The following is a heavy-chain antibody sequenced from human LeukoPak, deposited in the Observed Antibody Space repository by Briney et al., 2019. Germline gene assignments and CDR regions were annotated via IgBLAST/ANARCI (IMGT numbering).Heavy chain of an antibody. CDR3: ARDRGVITTEYFQH. CDR2: ISAYNGNT. CDR1: GYTFSSYG. Sequence: ASVKVSCKASGYTFSSYGISWVRQAPGQGLEWMGWISAYNGNTNYAQKVQGRVTMTTDTSTSTVYMELRSLRSDDAAVYYCARDRGVITTEYFQHWGQGTLVTVSS. J-gene: IGHJ1*01. D-gene: IGHD3-10*01. V-gene: IGHV1-18*01.